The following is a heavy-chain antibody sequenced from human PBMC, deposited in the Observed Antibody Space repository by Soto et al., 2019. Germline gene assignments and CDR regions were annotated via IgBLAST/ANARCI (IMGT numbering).Heavy chain of an antibody. V-gene: IGHV1-69*01. CDR3: ASVCSGGSCYGWFWFDP. Sequence: QVQLVQSGAEVKKPGSSVKVSCKASGGTFSSYAISWVRQAPGQGLEWMGGIIPIFGTANYAQNFQGRVTITADESTSTAYMELSSLRAEDTAVYYCASVCSGGSCYGWFWFDPWGQGTLVTVSS. D-gene: IGHD2-15*01. CDR1: GGTFSSYA. CDR2: IIPIFGTA. J-gene: IGHJ5*02.